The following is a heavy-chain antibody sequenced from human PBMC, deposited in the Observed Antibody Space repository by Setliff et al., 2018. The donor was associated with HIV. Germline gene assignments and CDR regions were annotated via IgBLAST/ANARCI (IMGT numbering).Heavy chain of an antibody. D-gene: IGHD3-10*01. J-gene: IGHJ4*02. Sequence: GGSLRLSCAASGFTFDDYGMHWVRQAPGKGLEWVSGISWNSGSIGYADSVKGRFTISRDNAKNSLYLQMNSLRAEDTALYYCAKDIGAYYGSGSYSDYWGQGTLVTVSS. CDR2: ISWNSGSI. V-gene: IGHV3-9*01. CDR1: GFTFDDYG. CDR3: AKDIGAYYGSGSYSDY.